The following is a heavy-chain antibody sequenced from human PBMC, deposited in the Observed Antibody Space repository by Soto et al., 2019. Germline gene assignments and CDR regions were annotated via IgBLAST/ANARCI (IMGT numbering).Heavy chain of an antibody. J-gene: IGHJ4*02. CDR1: GYTFTGYY. D-gene: IGHD6-13*01. CDR3: ARESEQQLVRLFDY. V-gene: IGHV1-2*04. CDR2: INPNSGGT. Sequence: GASVKVSCKASGYTFTGYYMHWVRQAPGQGLEWMGWINPNSGGTNYAQKFQGWVTMTRDTSISTAYMELSRLRSDDTAVYYCARESEQQLVRLFDYWGQGTLVTVSS.